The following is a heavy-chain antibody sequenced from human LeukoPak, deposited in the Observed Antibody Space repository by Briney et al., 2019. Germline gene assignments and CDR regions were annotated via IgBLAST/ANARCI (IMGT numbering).Heavy chain of an antibody. V-gene: IGHV4-61*02. CDR1: GDSISSGDYY. CDR3: ARCFDYYDSSGNYDWFDP. D-gene: IGHD3-22*01. Sequence: SETLSLTRTVSGDSISSGDYYWSWIRQPAGKGLEWIGRISSSGSTNYNPSLKSRVTISVDTSKNQFSLKLSSVTAADTAVYYCARCFDYYDSSGNYDWFDPWGQGTLVTVSS. J-gene: IGHJ5*02. CDR2: ISSSGST.